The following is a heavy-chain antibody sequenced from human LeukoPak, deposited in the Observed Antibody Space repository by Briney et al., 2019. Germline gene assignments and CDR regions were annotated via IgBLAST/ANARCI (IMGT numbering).Heavy chain of an antibody. J-gene: IGHJ4*02. CDR1: GFTVSSNS. V-gene: IGHV3-53*01. CDR3: ARRAGAYSHPYDY. Sequence: PGGSLRLSCTVSGFTVSSNSMSWVRQAPGKGLEWVSFIYSSVTHYSDSVKGRFTISRDNSRNNLFLQMNSLRAEDTAVYYCARRAGAYSHPYDYWGQGTLVTVSS. D-gene: IGHD4/OR15-4a*01. CDR2: IYSSVT.